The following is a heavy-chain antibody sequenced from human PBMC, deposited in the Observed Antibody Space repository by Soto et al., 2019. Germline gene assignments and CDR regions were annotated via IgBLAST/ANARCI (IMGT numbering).Heavy chain of an antibody. Sequence: EVQLLESGGGLVQPGGSQRLSCAASGFTFSAYAMTWVRQAPGKGLEWVSSISGSGANTYYADSVKGRFTISRDNSKNTVSLQMSSLRADDTAVYYCAKSPDFYYYGMDVW. CDR2: ISGSGANT. J-gene: IGHJ6*01. CDR1: GFTFSAYA. V-gene: IGHV3-23*01. CDR3: AKSPDFYYYGMDV.